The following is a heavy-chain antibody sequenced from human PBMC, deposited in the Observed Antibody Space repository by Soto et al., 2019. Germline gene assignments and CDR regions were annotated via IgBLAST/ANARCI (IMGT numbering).Heavy chain of an antibody. CDR2: INPKSGGT. D-gene: IGHD6-13*01. J-gene: IGHJ6*02. V-gene: IGHV1-2*04. CDR3: ARGFRAPYSSSWYSSGMDV. Sequence: ASVKVSCKASGYSFTDYHIHWVRQAPGQGLEWLGRINPKSGGTSTAQKFQGWVTMTRDTSISTAYMELSRLRSDDTAVYYCARGFRAPYSSSWYSSGMDVWGQGTTVTVS. CDR1: GYSFTDYH.